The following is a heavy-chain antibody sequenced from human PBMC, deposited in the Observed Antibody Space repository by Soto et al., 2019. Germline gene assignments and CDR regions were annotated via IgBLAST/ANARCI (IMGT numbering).Heavy chain of an antibody. V-gene: IGHV1-69*01. D-gene: IGHD2-21*01. CDR3: AQRESGILYYGMDV. J-gene: IGHJ6*01. Sequence: QVQLVQSGAEVKKPGSSVKVSCKASGGTFSSYAISWVRQAPGQGLEWMGGIIPIFGTANYAQKFQGRVTIAADQSTVAAYVELRSLRFEDTAVYYCAQRESGILYYGMDVWGQGTTVNGSS. CDR1: GGTFSSYA. CDR2: IIPIFGTA.